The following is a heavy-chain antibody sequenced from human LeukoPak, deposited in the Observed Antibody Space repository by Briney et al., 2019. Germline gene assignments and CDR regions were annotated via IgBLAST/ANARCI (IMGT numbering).Heavy chain of an antibody. CDR3: ASGCSGGSCRDY. J-gene: IGHJ4*02. Sequence: PSETLSLTCAVYGGSFSGYYWSWIRQPPGKGLEWIGEINHSGSTNYSPSLKSRVTISVDTSKNQFSLKLSPVTAADTAVYYCASGCSGGSCRDYWGQGTLVTVSS. CDR2: INHSGST. D-gene: IGHD2-15*01. CDR1: GGSFSGYY. V-gene: IGHV4-34*01.